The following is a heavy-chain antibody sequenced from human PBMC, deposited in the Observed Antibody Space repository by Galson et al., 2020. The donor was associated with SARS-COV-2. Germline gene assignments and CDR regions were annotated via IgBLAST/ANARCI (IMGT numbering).Heavy chain of an antibody. CDR3: ARGSHRGYSYGAPFSY. D-gene: IGHD5-18*01. V-gene: IGHV4-59*01. CDR2: IHYSGST. J-gene: IGHJ4*02. Sequence: SETLSLTCTVSGGSISSYYWSWIRQPPGKGLEWIGYIHYSGSTNYNPSLKSRVTISVDTSKNQLSLELCSVTAADTAVYYCARGSHRGYSYGAPFSYGGQGGLVTFS. CDR1: GGSISSYY.